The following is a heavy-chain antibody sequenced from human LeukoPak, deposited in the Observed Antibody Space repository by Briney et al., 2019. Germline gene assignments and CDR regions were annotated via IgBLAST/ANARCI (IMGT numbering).Heavy chain of an antibody. J-gene: IGHJ4*02. CDR2: ISGSGGST. Sequence: GGSLRLSCVGSGFSFSNYWMSWVRQAPGKGLEWVSAISGSGGSTYYADSVKGRFTISRDNSKNMLYLQMNSLRAEDTALYYCAKDWDYWGQGTLVTVSS. V-gene: IGHV3-23*01. CDR1: GFSFSNYW. CDR3: AKDWDY.